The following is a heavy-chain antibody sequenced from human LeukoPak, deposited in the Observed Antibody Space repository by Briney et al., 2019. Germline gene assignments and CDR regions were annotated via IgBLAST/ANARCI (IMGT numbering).Heavy chain of an antibody. D-gene: IGHD2/OR15-2a*01. CDR1: GFTFSGFTFSSYA. CDR2: VSNDDSIK. CDR3: AKDENPRDYNYSGMDV. Sequence: PGRSLRLSCAASGFTFSGFTFSSYAMPWVRQAPGKGLEWVAVVSNDDSIKYYAESLKGRLTISRDNSKNTLYLQMNDLRHEDTAVYYCAKDENPRDYNYSGMDVWGQGTTVTVSS. J-gene: IGHJ6*02. V-gene: IGHV3-30-3*01.